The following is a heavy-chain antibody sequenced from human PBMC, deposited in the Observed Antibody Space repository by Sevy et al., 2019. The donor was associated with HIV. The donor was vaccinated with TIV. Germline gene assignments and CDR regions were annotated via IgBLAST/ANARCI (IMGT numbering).Heavy chain of an antibody. D-gene: IGHD6-19*01. V-gene: IGHV4-39*01. Sequence: SETLSLTCSVSGASISSSGYYWGWIRQPPGKGLEWIASIRDSGSTFYNPSLRSRVTISADTSKNQFSLKRNSVTAADTARYYCAGPTLTYSSGWSYYDYWGQGTVVTVSS. CDR2: IRDSGST. CDR3: AGPTLTYSSGWSYYDY. J-gene: IGHJ4*02. CDR1: GASISSSGYY.